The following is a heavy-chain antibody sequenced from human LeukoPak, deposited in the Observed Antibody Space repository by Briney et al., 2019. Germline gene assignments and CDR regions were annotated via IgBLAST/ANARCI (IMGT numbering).Heavy chain of an antibody. D-gene: IGHD5-24*01. Sequence: ASVKVSCKASGYTFTGYYMHWVRQSPGQGLEWMGWINPNSGGTNYAQKFQGRVTMTRETSISTAYMELSRLRSDDTAVYYCATERWLQLPHYFDYWGQGTLVTVSS. CDR1: GYTFTGYY. J-gene: IGHJ4*02. V-gene: IGHV1-2*02. CDR2: INPNSGGT. CDR3: ATERWLQLPHYFDY.